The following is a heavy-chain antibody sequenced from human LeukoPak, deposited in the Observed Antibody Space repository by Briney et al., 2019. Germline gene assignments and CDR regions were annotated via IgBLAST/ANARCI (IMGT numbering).Heavy chain of an antibody. D-gene: IGHD2-2*01. CDR3: ARERSCSRTSCSPRYYYYYYYMDV. Sequence: GGSLRLSCAASGFTFSSYWMSWVRQAPGKGLEWVANIKQDGSEKYYADSVKGRFTISRDNAKNTLYLQMNSLRAEDTAVYYCARERSCSRTSCSPRYYYYYYYMDVWGKGTTVTVSS. V-gene: IGHV3-7*01. CDR1: GFTFSSYW. CDR2: IKQDGSEK. J-gene: IGHJ6*03.